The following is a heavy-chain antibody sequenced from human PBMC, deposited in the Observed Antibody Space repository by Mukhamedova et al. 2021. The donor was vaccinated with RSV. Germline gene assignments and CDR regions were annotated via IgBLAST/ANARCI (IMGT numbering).Heavy chain of an antibody. CDR2: GAGT. CDR3: VRDMSGAHDLGPLGGMDV. D-gene: IGHD1-26*01. Sequence: GAGTYYADSVKGRFTIFRDNSGDKLYLQMNSLRVEDTAVYYCVRDMSGAHDLGPLGGMDVWGQGISVTVSS. V-gene: IGHV3-64D*09. J-gene: IGHJ6*02.